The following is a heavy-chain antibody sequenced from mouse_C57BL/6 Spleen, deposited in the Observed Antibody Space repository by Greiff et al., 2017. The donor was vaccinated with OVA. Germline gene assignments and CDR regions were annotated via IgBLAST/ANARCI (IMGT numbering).Heavy chain of an antibody. J-gene: IGHJ4*01. V-gene: IGHV1-66*01. D-gene: IGHD1-2*01. CDR3: ARGITTASGDY. CDR1: GYSFTSYY. Sequence: QVQLQQSGPELVKPGASVKISCKASGYSFTSYYIHWVKQRPGQGLEWIGWIYPGSGNTKYNEKFKGKATLTADTSSSTAYMQLSSLTSEDSAVYYCARGITTASGDYWGQGTSVTVSS. CDR2: IYPGSGNT.